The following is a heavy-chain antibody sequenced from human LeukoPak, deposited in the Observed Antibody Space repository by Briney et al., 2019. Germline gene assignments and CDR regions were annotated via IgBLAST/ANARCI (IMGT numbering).Heavy chain of an antibody. J-gene: IGHJ5*02. CDR3: TRDRASGTHNWFDP. Sequence: SETLSLTCTVSGGSTSSYYWSWIRQPPGKGLEWIGYIYYSGSTNYNPSLKSRLTISVDTSKNHFSLRLSSVTAADTAVYYCTRDRASGTHNWFDPWGQGTLVTVSS. V-gene: IGHV4-59*12. CDR1: GGSTSSYY. D-gene: IGHD1-1*01. CDR2: IYYSGST.